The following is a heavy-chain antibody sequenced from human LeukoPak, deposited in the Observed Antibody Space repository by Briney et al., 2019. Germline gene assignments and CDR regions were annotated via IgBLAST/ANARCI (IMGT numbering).Heavy chain of an antibody. J-gene: IGHJ4*02. CDR1: GFTFSSYS. CDR2: ISSSSSYI. V-gene: IGHV3-21*01. CDR3: AKDPAILSHSGPGSPPAF. D-gene: IGHD3-10*01. Sequence: PGGSLRLSCAASGFTFSSYSMNWVRQAPGKGLEWVSSISSSSSYIYYADSVKGRFTISRDNSKNTLYLQMNSLRAGDTAVYYCAKDPAILSHSGPGSPPAFWGQGTLVTVSS.